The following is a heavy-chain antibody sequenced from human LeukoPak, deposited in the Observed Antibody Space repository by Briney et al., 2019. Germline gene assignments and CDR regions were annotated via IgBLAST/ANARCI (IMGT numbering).Heavy chain of an antibody. CDR3: AREFTTAVVAFDI. Sequence: PGGSLRLSCAASGFTVSSNYMSWVRQAPGKGLELVSVIYSGGSTYYADSVKGRFTISRDNSKNTLYLQMNSLRAEDTAVYYCAREFTTAVVAFDIWGQGTMVTVSS. CDR1: GFTVSSNY. V-gene: IGHV3-53*01. CDR2: IYSGGST. J-gene: IGHJ3*02. D-gene: IGHD2-21*02.